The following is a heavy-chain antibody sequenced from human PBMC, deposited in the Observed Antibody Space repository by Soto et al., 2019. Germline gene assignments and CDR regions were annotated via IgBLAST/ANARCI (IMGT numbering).Heavy chain of an antibody. V-gene: IGHV3-53*01. CDR2: IHSGVTK. J-gene: IGHJ4*02. CDR3: ATSTVAPYFDY. D-gene: IGHD4-17*01. Sequence: GGSLRLSCAASGFTVSSNYIVCVRQAPGKGLEWVSVIHSGVTKLYADSVKGRFTISSDNPRTTLSFQSTVFLQMDSLRVEDTAVYYCATSTVAPYFDYWGQGTLVTVSS. CDR1: GFTVSSNY.